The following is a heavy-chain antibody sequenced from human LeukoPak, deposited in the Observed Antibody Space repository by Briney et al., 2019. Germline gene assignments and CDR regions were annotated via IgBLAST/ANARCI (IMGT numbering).Heavy chain of an antibody. CDR1: RFTFSSYT. CDR3: ARGSFTYYDFWSGMDYFDY. D-gene: IGHD3-3*01. CDR2: ISSSSSYI. V-gene: IGHV3-21*01. J-gene: IGHJ4*02. Sequence: GGSLRLSCAASRFTFSSYTMNWVRQAPGKGLEWVSSISSSSSYIYYADSVKGRFTISRDNAKNSLYLQMNSLRAEDTAVYYCARGSFTYYDFWSGMDYFDYWGQGTLVTVSS.